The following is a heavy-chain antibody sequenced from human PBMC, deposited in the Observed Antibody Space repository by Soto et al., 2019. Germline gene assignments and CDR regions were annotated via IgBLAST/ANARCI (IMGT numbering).Heavy chain of an antibody. D-gene: IGHD3-10*01. V-gene: IGHV4-4*07. Sequence: SETLSLTCAVSGGSISSYYWSWIRQPSGKGLEWIGRIYTSGSTNYNPSLKSRVTMSVDTSKNQFSLKLSSVTAADTAVYYCARDLKFGQADYWGQGSQVTVSS. CDR2: IYTSGST. J-gene: IGHJ4*02. CDR3: ARDLKFGQADY. CDR1: GGSISSYY.